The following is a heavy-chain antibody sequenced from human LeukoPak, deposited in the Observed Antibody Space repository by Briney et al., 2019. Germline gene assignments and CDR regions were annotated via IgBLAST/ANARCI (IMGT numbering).Heavy chain of an antibody. D-gene: IGHD5-24*01. CDR2: IYYSGST. CDR3: ARALLSRDGYGCDY. J-gene: IGHJ4*02. Sequence: SETLSLTCTVSGGSISSYYWSWIRQPPGKGLEWIGYIYYSGSTNYNPSLKSRVTISVDTSNNQFSLKLSSVTAADTAVYYCARALLSRDGYGCDYWGQGTLVTVSS. V-gene: IGHV4-59*01. CDR1: GGSISSYY.